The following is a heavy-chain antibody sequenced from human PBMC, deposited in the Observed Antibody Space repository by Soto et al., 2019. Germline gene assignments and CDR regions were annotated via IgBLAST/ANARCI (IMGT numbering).Heavy chain of an antibody. CDR1: GGSISSYY. J-gene: IGHJ4*02. V-gene: IGHV4-59*08. CDR2: IYYSGST. CDR3: ARLSQLTIDY. D-gene: IGHD2-2*01. Sequence: ETLSLTCTVSGGSISSYYWSWIRQPPGKGLGWIGYIYYSGSTNYNPSLKSRVTISVDTSKNQFSLKLSSVTAADTAVYYCARLSQLTIDYWGQGTLVTVSS.